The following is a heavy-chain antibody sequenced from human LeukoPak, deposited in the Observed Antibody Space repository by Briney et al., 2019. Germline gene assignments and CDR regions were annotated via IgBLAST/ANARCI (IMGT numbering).Heavy chain of an antibody. J-gene: IGHJ6*03. D-gene: IGHD3-10*01. CDR1: GFTFSNAW. CDR2: VRGSGGVT. CDR3: ARFAAGGSYYYYMDV. Sequence: PGGSLRLSCAASGFTFSNAWMSWVRQAPGKGLEWVSAVRGSGGVTQYADSVKGRFTISRDNSRNTLFLQMNSLRAEDTAVYFCARFAAGGSYYYYMDVWGKGTTVTVSS. V-gene: IGHV3-23*01.